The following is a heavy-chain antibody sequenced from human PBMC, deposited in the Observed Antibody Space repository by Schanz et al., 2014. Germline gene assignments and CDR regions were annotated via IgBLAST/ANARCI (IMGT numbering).Heavy chain of an antibody. V-gene: IGHV3-74*01. CDR1: GFTFSSHW. CDR2: INSVGSNT. CDR3: AKGPYYYYYMDV. J-gene: IGHJ6*03. Sequence: EVQLVQSGGGLVQPGGSLRLSCAASGFTFSSHWMHWVRQDPGKGLLWVARINSVGSNTDYADSVTGRFTISRDNAKNTLYLQMNTLRAEDTAVYYCAKGPYYYYYMDVWGNGTTVTVSS.